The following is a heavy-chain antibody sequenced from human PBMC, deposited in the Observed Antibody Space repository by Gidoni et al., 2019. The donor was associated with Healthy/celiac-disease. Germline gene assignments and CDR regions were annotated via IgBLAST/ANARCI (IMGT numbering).Heavy chain of an antibody. Sequence: GAEVKKPGESRKIYCKGSGYSFTSYWIGWVRQMPGKGLEWMGIIYPGDSDTRYSPSFQGQVTISADKSISTAYLQWSSLKASDTAMYYCARLPIVVVPAAMPQYYYYGLDVWGQGTTVTVSS. CDR1: GYSFTSYW. V-gene: IGHV5-51*01. J-gene: IGHJ6*02. D-gene: IGHD2-2*01. CDR3: ARLPIVVVPAAMPQYYYYGLDV. CDR2: IYPGDSDT.